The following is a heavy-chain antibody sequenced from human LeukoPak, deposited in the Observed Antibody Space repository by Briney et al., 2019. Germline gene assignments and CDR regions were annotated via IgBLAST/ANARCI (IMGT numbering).Heavy chain of an antibody. V-gene: IGHV4-39*01. Sequence: SETLSLTCIVSGVSISSGGHYWGWLRQPPGKGPEWIGSIYYSGSTYYNPSLNSRVTIFIDMSKNQFSLKLSSVTATDTAVYYCARLVCGGGSCPAEFDYRGRGTLVTVSS. CDR1: GVSISSGGHY. CDR3: ARLVCGGGSCPAEFDY. CDR2: IYYSGST. D-gene: IGHD2-15*01. J-gene: IGHJ4*02.